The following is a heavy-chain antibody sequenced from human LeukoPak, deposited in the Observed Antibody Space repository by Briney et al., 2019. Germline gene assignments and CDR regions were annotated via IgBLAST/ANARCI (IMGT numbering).Heavy chain of an antibody. CDR1: GYTFTSYG. CDR2: ISAYNGNT. V-gene: IGHV1-18*01. D-gene: IGHD4-17*01. CDR3: ARDHLGTGDYASSLYGMDV. Sequence: ASVKVSCKASGYTFTSYGISWVRQAPGQGLEWMGWISAYNGNTNYAQKLQGRVTMTTDTSTSTAYMELRSLRSDDTAVYYCARDHLGTGDYASSLYGMDVWGQGTTVTVSS. J-gene: IGHJ6*02.